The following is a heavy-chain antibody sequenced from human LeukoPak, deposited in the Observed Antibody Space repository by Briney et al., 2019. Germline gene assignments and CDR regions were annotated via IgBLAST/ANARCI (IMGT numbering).Heavy chain of an antibody. J-gene: IGHJ4*02. CDR2: ISIGSTYI. CDR1: GFTFSTYW. V-gene: IGHV3-21*01. Sequence: PGGSLRLSCAASGFTFSTYWMHWVRQAPGKGLEWVSSISIGSTYIYYADSVKGRFTISRDNAKNSLFLQMNSLSAEDTAVYYCARDRSFDYWGQGTLVTVSS. CDR3: ARDRSFDY.